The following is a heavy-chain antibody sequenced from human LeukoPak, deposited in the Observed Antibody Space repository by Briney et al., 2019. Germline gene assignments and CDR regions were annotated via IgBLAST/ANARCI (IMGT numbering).Heavy chain of an antibody. CDR2: IYHSGST. Sequence: SETLSLTCAVSGGSISSGGYSWSWIRQPPGKGLEWIGYIYHSGSTYYNPSLKSRVTISVDRSKNQFSLKLSSVTAADTAVYYCARGTHHRRNYFDYWGQGTLVTVYS. V-gene: IGHV4-30-2*01. D-gene: IGHD1-1*01. CDR1: GGSISSGGYS. J-gene: IGHJ4*02. CDR3: ARGTHHRRNYFDY.